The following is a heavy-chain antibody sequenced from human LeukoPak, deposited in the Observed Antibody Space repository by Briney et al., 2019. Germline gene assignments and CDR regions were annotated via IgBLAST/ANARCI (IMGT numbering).Heavy chain of an antibody. D-gene: IGHD3-22*01. CDR3: AKDDRYYYANSGYYQT. J-gene: IGHJ5*02. V-gene: IGHV3-23*01. CDR2: ISGSGGST. Sequence: PGGSLRLSCAASGFTFSSYAMSWVRQAPGKGLEWVSAISGSGGSTYYADSVKGRFTISRDNSKNTLYLQMNSLRAEDTAVYYCAKDDRYYYANSGYYQTWGQGTLVTVSS. CDR1: GFTFSSYA.